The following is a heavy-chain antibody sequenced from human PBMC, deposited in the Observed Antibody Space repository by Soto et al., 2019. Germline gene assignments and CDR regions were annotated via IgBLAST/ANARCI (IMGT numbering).Heavy chain of an antibody. V-gene: IGHV4-34*01. CDR1: GGSFSGYY. J-gene: IGHJ5*02. Sequence: SETLSLTCAVYGGSFSGYYWSWIRQPPGKGLEWIGEINHSGSTNYNPSLKSRVTISVDTSKNQFSLKLSSVTAADTAVYYCARGCWWYYDSSGLFTGGNWFDPWGQGTLVTV. CDR2: INHSGST. CDR3: ARGCWWYYDSSGLFTGGNWFDP. D-gene: IGHD3-22*01.